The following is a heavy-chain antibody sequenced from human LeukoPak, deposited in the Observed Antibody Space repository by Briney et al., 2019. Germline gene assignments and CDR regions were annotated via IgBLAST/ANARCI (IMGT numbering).Heavy chain of an antibody. D-gene: IGHD3-16*01. CDR2: INWNGGST. V-gene: IGHV3-20*04. Sequence: GGSLRLSCAASGFSFDDYGMSWVRQAPGKGLEWVSGINWNGGSTGYADSVKGRFTISRDNAKNSLFLQMNSLRAEDTAVYYCARGRPLGANFWVYWGQGTLVTVSS. CDR3: ARGRPLGANFWVY. J-gene: IGHJ4*02. CDR1: GFSFDDYG.